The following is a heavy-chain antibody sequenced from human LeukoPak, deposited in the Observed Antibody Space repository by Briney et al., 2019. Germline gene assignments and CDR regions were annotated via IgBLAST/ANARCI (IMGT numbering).Heavy chain of an antibody. CDR2: IKSKTDGGTT. D-gene: IGHD3-22*01. J-gene: IGHJ4*02. V-gene: IGHV3-15*01. CDR1: GFTFSNAW. Sequence: SGGSLRLSYAASGFTFSNAWMSWVRQAPGKGLEWVCRIKSKTDGGTTDYAAPVKGRFTISRDDSKNTLYLQMNSLKTEDTAVYYCTTGPGVYYDSSGYYKFDYWGQGTLVTVSS. CDR3: TTGPGVYYDSSGYYKFDY.